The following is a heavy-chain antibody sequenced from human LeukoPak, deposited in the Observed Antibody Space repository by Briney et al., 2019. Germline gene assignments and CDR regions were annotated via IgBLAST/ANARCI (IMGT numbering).Heavy chain of an antibody. CDR1: GYSFTSYW. Sequence: GESLKISCKGSGYSFTSYWIGWVRQMPGKGLEWMGIIYPGDSDTRYSPSSQGQVTISADKSISTAYLQWSSLKASDTAMYYCARPYYYDSSGYQYYFDYWGQGTLVTVSS. V-gene: IGHV5-51*01. D-gene: IGHD3-22*01. J-gene: IGHJ4*02. CDR3: ARPYYYDSSGYQYYFDY. CDR2: IYPGDSDT.